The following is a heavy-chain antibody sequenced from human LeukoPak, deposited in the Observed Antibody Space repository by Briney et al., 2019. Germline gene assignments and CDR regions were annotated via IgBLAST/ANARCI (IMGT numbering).Heavy chain of an antibody. V-gene: IGHV3-23*01. CDR1: GFTFSSYA. CDR2: ISGSGGST. D-gene: IGHD1-26*01. J-gene: IGHJ4*02. CDR3: AKQRWELLGPSEDYFDY. Sequence: PGGSLRLSCAASGFTFSSYAMSWVRQAPGKGLEWVSAISGSGGSTYYADSVKGRFTISRDNSKNTLYLQMNSLRAEDTAVYYCAKQRWELLGPSEDYFDYWGQGTLVTVSS.